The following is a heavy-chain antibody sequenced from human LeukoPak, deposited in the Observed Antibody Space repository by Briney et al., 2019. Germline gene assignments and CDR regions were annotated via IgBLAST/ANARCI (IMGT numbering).Heavy chain of an antibody. Sequence: PGGSLRLSCAASGFTFSDYYMSWIRQAPGKGLEWVSIITGSGLTTYYAESVKGRFTISRDNSKNALYLQMPSLKAEDTAVYYCAKVAASDVWSSCDSWGQGTLVTVSS. CDR3: AKVAASDVWSSCDS. V-gene: IGHV3-11*01. D-gene: IGHD6-13*01. J-gene: IGHJ5*01. CDR2: ITGSGLTT. CDR1: GFTFSDYY.